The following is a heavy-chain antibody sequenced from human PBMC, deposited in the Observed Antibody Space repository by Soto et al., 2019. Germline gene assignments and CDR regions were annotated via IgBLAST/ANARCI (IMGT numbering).Heavy chain of an antibody. CDR3: AREDYGDYGFDY. J-gene: IGHJ4*02. CDR2: INSDGSST. D-gene: IGHD4-17*01. V-gene: IGHV3-74*01. CDR1: GFTFSSYW. Sequence: EVQLVESGGGLVQPGGSLRLSCAASGFTFSSYWMHWVRQAPGKGLVWVSRINSDGSSTSYADSVKGRFTISRDNATNTLYLQMNSLRAEDTAVYYCAREDYGDYGFDYWGQGTLVTVSS.